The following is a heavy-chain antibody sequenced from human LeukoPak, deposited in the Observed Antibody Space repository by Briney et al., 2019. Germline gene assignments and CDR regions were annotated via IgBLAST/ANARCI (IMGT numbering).Heavy chain of an antibody. D-gene: IGHD6-6*01. CDR3: AKDRSGRYSSSRRETLGMDV. V-gene: IGHV3-30*02. J-gene: IGHJ6*03. CDR1: GFTFSSYG. Sequence: GGSLRLSCAASGFTFSSYGMHWVRQAPGKGLEWVAFIRYDGSNKYYADSVKGRFTISRDNSKNTLYLQMNSLRAEDTAVYYCAKDRSGRYSSSRRETLGMDVWGKGTTVTVS. CDR2: IRYDGSNK.